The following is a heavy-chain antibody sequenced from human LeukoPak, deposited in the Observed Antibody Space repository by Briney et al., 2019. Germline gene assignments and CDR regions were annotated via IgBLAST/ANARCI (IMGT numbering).Heavy chain of an antibody. Sequence: SETLSLTCAVYGGSFSGYYWSWIRQPPGKGLEWIGEINHSGSTNYNPSLKSRVTISVDTSKNQFSLKLSSVTTADTAVYYCAREGPTTVTTVSAFDYWGQGTLVTVSS. CDR1: GGSFSGYY. J-gene: IGHJ4*02. CDR3: AREGPTTVTTVSAFDY. CDR2: INHSGST. D-gene: IGHD4-17*01. V-gene: IGHV4-34*01.